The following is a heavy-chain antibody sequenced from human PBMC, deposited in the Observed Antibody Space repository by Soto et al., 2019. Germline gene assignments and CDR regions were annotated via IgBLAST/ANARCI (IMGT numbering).Heavy chain of an antibody. V-gene: IGHV3-21*01. CDR3: ERSGLALPYSASHWFDP. CDR2: ISDSGHYI. D-gene: IGHD3-22*01. Sequence: GGSLRLSCAASGFTFSTYCINWVRQVPWKGLEWLSSISDSGHYIYYADSVKGRFTISRDNAKNSLFLQMNSLRGEDTAVYYCERSGLALPYSASHWFDPGGQGTLVTVS. CDR1: GFTFSTYC. J-gene: IGHJ5*01.